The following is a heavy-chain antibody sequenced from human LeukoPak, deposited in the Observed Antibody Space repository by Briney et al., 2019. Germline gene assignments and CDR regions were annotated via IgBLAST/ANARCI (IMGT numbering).Heavy chain of an antibody. CDR2: ISGSGGST. CDR3: AKSPSSPGRPDY. V-gene: IGHV3-23*01. CDR1: GFTFSSYA. Sequence: AGGSLRLSCAASGFTFSSYAMSWVRQAPGKGLEWVSAISGSGGSTYYADSVKGRFTISRDNSKNTLYLQMNSLRAEDTAVYYCAKSPSSPGRPDYWGQGTLVTVSS. D-gene: IGHD3-10*01. J-gene: IGHJ4*02.